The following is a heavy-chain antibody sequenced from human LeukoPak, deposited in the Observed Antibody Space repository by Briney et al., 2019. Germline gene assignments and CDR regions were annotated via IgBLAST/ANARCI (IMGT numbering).Heavy chain of an antibody. CDR2: IYSGGST. CDR3: ARWSSGWEFDY. D-gene: IGHD6-19*01. V-gene: IGHV3-53*01. CDR1: GFTVSSNY. Sequence: GGSLRLSCAASGFTVSSNYMSWVRQAPGKGLEWVSFIYSGGSTYYADSVKGRFTISRDNANNSMYLQMNSLRAEDTAVYFCARWSSGWEFDYWGQGTLVSVSS. J-gene: IGHJ4*02.